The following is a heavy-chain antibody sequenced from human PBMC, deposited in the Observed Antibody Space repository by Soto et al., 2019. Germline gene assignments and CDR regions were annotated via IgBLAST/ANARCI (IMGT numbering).Heavy chain of an antibody. J-gene: IGHJ6*03. CDR1: GGSISSGDYY. Sequence: QVQLQESGPGLVQPSQTLSLTCTVSGGSISSGDYYWNWIRQPPGKGLEWIGYISNSGSTNYNPSLKSRVTISVDTSKNQFSLKLSSVTAADTAVYYCARDRNYYYMDVWGKGTTVTVSS. CDR2: ISNSGST. CDR3: ARDRNYYYMDV. V-gene: IGHV4-30-4*01.